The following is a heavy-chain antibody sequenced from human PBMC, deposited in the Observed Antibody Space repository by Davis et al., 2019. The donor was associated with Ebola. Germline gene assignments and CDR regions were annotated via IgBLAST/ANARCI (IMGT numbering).Heavy chain of an antibody. D-gene: IGHD4-23*01. V-gene: IGHV3-23*01. J-gene: IGHJ4*02. CDR1: AFSFSNYA. CDR2: ISGSGGST. CDR3: AREGGRSGGGNEFDY. Sequence: GGSLRLSCAASAFSFSNYAVTWVRPAPGEGLEWVSAISGSGGSTYYADSVKGRFTISRDNSKNTLYLQMNSLRAEDTAVYYCAREGGRSGGGNEFDYWGQGTLVTVSS.